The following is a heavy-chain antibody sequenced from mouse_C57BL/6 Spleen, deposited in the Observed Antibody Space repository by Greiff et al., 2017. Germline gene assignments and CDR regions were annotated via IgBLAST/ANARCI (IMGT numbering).Heavy chain of an antibody. J-gene: IGHJ1*03. CDR3: ARDYYSNPRYFDV. V-gene: IGHV5-17*01. CDR1: GFTFSDYG. Sequence: EVQVVESGGGLVKPGGSLKLSCAASGFTFSDYGMHWVRQAPEKGLEWVAYISSGSSTIYYADTVKGRFTISRDNAKNTLFLQMTSLRSEDTAMYYCARDYYSNPRYFDVWGTGTTVTVSS. D-gene: IGHD2-5*01. CDR2: ISSGSSTI.